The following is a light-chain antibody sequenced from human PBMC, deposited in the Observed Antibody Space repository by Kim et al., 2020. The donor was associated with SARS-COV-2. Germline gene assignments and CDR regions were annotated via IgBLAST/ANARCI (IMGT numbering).Light chain of an antibody. CDR1: SRDVVDYIY. CDR2: DVT. Sequence: PGQPIAGSCTATSRDVVDYIYFSWYQQHPGKAPKLIIYDVTKRPSGVSDRFSGAKSGNTASLTISGLQAEDEANYYGNSFTGTTWVFGGGTKVTVL. CDR3: NSFTGTTWV. J-gene: IGLJ3*02. V-gene: IGLV2-14*03.